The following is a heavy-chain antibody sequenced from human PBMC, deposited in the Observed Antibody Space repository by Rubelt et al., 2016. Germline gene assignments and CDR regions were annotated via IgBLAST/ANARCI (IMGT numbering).Heavy chain of an antibody. D-gene: IGHD1-1*01. J-gene: IGHJ4*02. CDR1: GDSITNYY. Sequence: QVQLQESGPGLVKPSETLSLTCTVSGDSITNYYWSWIRQPPGQGLEWIGYYYSGSTTYNPSPESRVTISVDTSKNQFSLKLTSVTAADTAVYYCARQGAYKFAYWGQGTLVTVSS. V-gene: IGHV4-59*08. CDR2: YYSGST. CDR3: ARQGAYKFAY.